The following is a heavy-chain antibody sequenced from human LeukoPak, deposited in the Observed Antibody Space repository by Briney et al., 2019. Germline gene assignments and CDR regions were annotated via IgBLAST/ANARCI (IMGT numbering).Heavy chain of an antibody. Sequence: GASVKVSCKVSGYTLTELSMHWVRQAPGKGLEWMGGFDPEDGGTIYAQKFQGRVTMTEDTSTDTAYMELSSLRSEDTAVYYCATGPYCTNGVCYREYFQHWGQGTLVTVSS. J-gene: IGHJ1*01. CDR3: ATGPYCTNGVCYREYFQH. CDR1: GYTLTELS. D-gene: IGHD2-8*01. V-gene: IGHV1-24*01. CDR2: FDPEDGGT.